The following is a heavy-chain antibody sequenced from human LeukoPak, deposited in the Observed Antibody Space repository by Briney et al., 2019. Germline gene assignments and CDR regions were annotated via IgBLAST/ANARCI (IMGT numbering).Heavy chain of an antibody. CDR3: ARTATVGATTNFDY. V-gene: IGHV4-59*01. CDR2: IYYSGST. J-gene: IGHJ4*02. D-gene: IGHD1-26*01. Sequence: SETLSLTCTVPGGSISSYYWSWIRQPPGKGLEWIGYIYYSGSTNYNPSLKSRVTISVDTSKNQFSLKLSSVTAADTAVYYCARTATVGATTNFDYWGQGTLVTVSS. CDR1: GGSISSYY.